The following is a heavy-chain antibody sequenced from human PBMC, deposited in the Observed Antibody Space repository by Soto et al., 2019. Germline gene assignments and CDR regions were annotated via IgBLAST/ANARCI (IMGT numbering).Heavy chain of an antibody. Sequence: PGESLKISCKGSGYSFAGYWITWVRQKPGKGLEWMGRIDPSDSQTYYSPSFRGHVTISVTKSITTVFLQWSSLRASDTAMYYCARQIYASDTGSNFQSYLDSWGHGTPVTVSS. V-gene: IGHV5-10-1*01. J-gene: IGHJ4*01. CDR1: GYSFAGYW. D-gene: IGHD5-18*01. CDR2: IDPSDSQT. CDR3: ARQIYASDTGSNFQSYLDS.